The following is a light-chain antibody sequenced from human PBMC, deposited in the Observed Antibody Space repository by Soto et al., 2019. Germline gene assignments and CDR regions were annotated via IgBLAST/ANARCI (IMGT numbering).Light chain of an antibody. CDR3: LQDYNRYT. J-gene: IGKJ5*01. CDR1: QGIRND. Sequence: AIQMTQSPSSLSASVGDRVTITCRASQGIRNDLGWYQQKPGKAPKLLIYAASSLQSGVPSRFSGSGSGTDFTLTISSLQPEDFATYYCLQDYNRYTFGQGTRLEIK. V-gene: IGKV1-6*01. CDR2: AAS.